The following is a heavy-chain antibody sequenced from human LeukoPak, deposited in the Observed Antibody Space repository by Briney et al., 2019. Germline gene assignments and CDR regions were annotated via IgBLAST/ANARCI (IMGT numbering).Heavy chain of an antibody. Sequence: PGGSLRLSCGTAGSTFSSYAMSWVRQAPGRGLEWVSANGGSGSRAVYTYYADSVKGRYTISRDNSKDTLYLQMNSLRAEDTAIYYCAKVIITGSFPDYFDNWGQGTLVTVSS. V-gene: IGHV3-23*01. CDR2: NGGSGSRAVYT. J-gene: IGHJ4*02. D-gene: IGHD1-14*01. CDR3: AKVIITGSFPDYFDN. CDR1: GSTFSSYA.